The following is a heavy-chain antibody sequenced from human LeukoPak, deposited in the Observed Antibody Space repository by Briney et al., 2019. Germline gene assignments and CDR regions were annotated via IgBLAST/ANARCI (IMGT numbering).Heavy chain of an antibody. J-gene: IGHJ4*02. CDR2: IYYSGST. Sequence: SQTLSLTCTVSGGSISSSSYYWGWIRQPPGKGLEWIGYIYYSGSTYYNPSLKSRVTISVDTSKNQFSLKLSSVTAADTAVYYCARGQQLPLGYFDYWGQGTLVTVSS. V-gene: IGHV4-30-4*08. CDR1: GGSISSSSYY. CDR3: ARGQQLPLGYFDY. D-gene: IGHD6-13*01.